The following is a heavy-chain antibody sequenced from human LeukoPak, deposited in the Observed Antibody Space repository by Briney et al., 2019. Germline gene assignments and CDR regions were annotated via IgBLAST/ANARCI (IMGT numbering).Heavy chain of an antibody. CDR2: INNDGSSI. CDR3: ARDGGYDFWSGYYPYYFDY. D-gene: IGHD3-3*01. J-gene: IGHJ4*02. CDR1: GFIFSSSA. Sequence: GGSLRLSCAASGFIFSSSAMNWVRPAPGKGLGWVSSINNDGSSIYYAGSVKGRFTISRDNAKNSLYLRLNSLRAEDTAVYYCARDGGYDFWSGYYPYYFDYWGQGTLVAVSS. V-gene: IGHV3-21*01.